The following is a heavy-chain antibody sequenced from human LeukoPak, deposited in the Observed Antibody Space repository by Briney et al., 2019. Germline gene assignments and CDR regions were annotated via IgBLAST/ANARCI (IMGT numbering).Heavy chain of an antibody. J-gene: IGHJ4*02. D-gene: IGHD3-22*01. V-gene: IGHV1-2*02. CDR3: ATNTYYYDSSGSMTYYFDY. CDR1: GYTFTGYY. CDR2: INPNSGGT. Sequence: ASVKVSCKASGYTFTGYYMHWIRQAPGHGLEWMAWINPNSGGTNSAQKFQGRVTMTRDTSISTAYMELSSLTFDDTAVYYCATNTYYYDSSGSMTYYFDYWGQGTLVTVSS.